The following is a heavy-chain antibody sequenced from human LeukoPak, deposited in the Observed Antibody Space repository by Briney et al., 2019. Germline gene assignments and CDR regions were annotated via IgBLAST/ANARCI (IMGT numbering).Heavy chain of an antibody. J-gene: IGHJ4*02. CDR1: GFTFSNYA. V-gene: IGHV3-23*01. CDR2: ICASGRKT. D-gene: IGHD6-13*01. Sequence: GGSLRLSCAAYGFTFSNYAMSWVRQAPGKGLEWVTGICASGRKTYDAASVKSRFTISREISKDTVYLQLNNLRAEDTAVYYCAKDSSSWPHYFDCWGQGTLVTVSS. CDR3: AKDSSSWPHYFDC.